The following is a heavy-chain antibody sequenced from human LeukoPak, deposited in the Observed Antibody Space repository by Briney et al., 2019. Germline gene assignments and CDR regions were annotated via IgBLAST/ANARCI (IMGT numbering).Heavy chain of an antibody. J-gene: IGHJ3*02. V-gene: IGHV4-61*02. D-gene: IGHD3-3*01. CDR3: ARASYDFWSGYYRDAFDI. CDR2: IYTSGST. CDR1: GGSISSGSYY. Sequence: SQTLSLTCTVSGGSISSGSYYWSWIRQPAGKGLEWIGRIYTSGSTNYNPSLKSRVTISVDTSKNQFSLKLSSVTAADTAVYYCARASYDFWSGYYRDAFDIWGQGTMVTVSS.